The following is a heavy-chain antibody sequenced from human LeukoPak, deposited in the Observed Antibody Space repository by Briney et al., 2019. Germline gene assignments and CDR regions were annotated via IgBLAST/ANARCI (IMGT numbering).Heavy chain of an antibody. J-gene: IGHJ2*01. Sequence: SETLSLTCTVSGGSISSSSYYWGWIRQPPGKGLEWIGSIYYSGSTYYNPSLKSRVTISVDTSKNQFSLKLSSVTAADTAVYYCARAGHNYYDSSGYYYDWYFDLWGRGTLVTVSS. CDR2: IYYSGST. D-gene: IGHD3-22*01. V-gene: IGHV4-39*07. CDR3: ARAGHNYYDSSGYYYDWYFDL. CDR1: GGSISSSSYY.